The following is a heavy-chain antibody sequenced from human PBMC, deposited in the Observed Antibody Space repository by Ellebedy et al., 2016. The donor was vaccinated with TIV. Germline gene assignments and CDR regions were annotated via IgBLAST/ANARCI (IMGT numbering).Heavy chain of an antibody. D-gene: IGHD4-17*01. J-gene: IGHJ4*02. CDR1: GFIFSSYT. CDR3: ARDYGDYVHDS. Sequence: GESLKISXAASGFIFSSYTMNWVRQPPGKGLEWVSSISRSGDDIYYADSMKGRFTISRDNAKNSLYLEMNSLRAEDTAVYYCARDYGDYVHDSWGQGTLVTVSS. V-gene: IGHV3-21*01. CDR2: ISRSGDDI.